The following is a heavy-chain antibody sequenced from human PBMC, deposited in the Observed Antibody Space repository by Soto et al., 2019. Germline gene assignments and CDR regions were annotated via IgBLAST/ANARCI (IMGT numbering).Heavy chain of an antibody. V-gene: IGHV3-23*01. Sequence: VQLLESGGDLVQPGGSLSLPGVASGFILTNNPMSWVGKAQGKGLGWVSTIGGTDGDSDGVPWYEDSVKGRFTISRDSSANTLFLHMDNLRAEDSALYYCVKRGRNWGAFDFWGQGTTVVVSS. D-gene: IGHD7-27*01. J-gene: IGHJ3*01. CDR2: IGGTDGDSDGVP. CDR3: VKRGRNWGAFDF. CDR1: GFILTNNP.